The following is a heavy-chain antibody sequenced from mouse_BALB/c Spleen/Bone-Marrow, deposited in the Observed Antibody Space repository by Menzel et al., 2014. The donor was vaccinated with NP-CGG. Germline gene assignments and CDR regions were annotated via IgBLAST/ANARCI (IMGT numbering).Heavy chain of an antibody. CDR3: ARGGNYAWFAY. J-gene: IGHJ3*01. CDR2: ISSGSSTI. Sequence: DVQLQESGGGLVQPGGSRKLSRAASGFTFSSFGVHWVRQAPEKGLEWVAYISSGSSTIYYADTVKGRFTISRDNPKNTLFLQMTSLRSEDTAMYYCARGGNYAWFAYWGQGTLVTVSA. V-gene: IGHV5-17*02. CDR1: GFTFSSFG. D-gene: IGHD2-1*01.